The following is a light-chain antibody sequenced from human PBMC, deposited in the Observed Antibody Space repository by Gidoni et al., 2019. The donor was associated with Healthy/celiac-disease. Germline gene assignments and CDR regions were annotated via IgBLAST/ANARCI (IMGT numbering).Light chain of an antibody. V-gene: IGLV3-19*01. CDR2: GKN. Sequence: SSELTQDPAVSVALGQTVRITCQGDRLRSHSASWYQTKPGQAPVLVIYGKNNRPAGIPDRFAGSSSGNTASVSITGAQAEDEADYYCNSRDSSGNLWVFGGGTKLTVL. J-gene: IGLJ3*02. CDR3: NSRDSSGNLWV. CDR1: RLRSHS.